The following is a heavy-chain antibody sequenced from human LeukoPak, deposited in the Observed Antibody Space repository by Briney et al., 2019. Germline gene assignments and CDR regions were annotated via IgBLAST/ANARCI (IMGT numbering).Heavy chain of an antibody. J-gene: IGHJ5*02. CDR3: ARERNSYGDENWFDP. Sequence: GGSLRLSCAASGFTFSSYWMSWVRQAPGEGLEWVANIKQDGSEKYYVDSVKGRFTISRDNAKNSLYLQMNSLRAEDTAVYYCARERNSYGDENWFDPWGQGTLVTVSS. CDR2: IKQDGSEK. D-gene: IGHD5-18*01. V-gene: IGHV3-7*01. CDR1: GFTFSSYW.